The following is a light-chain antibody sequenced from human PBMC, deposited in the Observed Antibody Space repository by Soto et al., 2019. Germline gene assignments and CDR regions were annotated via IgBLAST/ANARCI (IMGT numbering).Light chain of an antibody. CDR1: QSVSSY. J-gene: IGKJ4*01. CDR2: DAS. V-gene: IGKV3-11*01. Sequence: EIVLTQSPATLSLSPGERATLSCRASQSVSSYVAWYQSKPGQAPRLFMYDASNRVIGIPARFSCSGSGSAFTLTISSLDPEDFEVYSCQQRSNLPLTFGGGTTVEI. CDR3: QQRSNLPLT.